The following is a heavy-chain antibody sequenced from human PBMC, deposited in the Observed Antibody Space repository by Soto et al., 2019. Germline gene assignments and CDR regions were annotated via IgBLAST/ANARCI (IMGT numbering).Heavy chain of an antibody. J-gene: IGHJ4*02. D-gene: IGHD1-26*01. CDR2: ISNDGSNK. CDR1: GFTFSSYG. V-gene: IGHV3-30*18. Sequence: GGSLRLSCVASGFTFSSYGMHWVRQAPGKGLEWVAVISNDGSNKYYADSVKGRFTISRDNSKNTLFLQMNSLRVEDTAVYYCAKEKGSDYAFDYWGQGTLVTVSS. CDR3: AKEKGSDYAFDY.